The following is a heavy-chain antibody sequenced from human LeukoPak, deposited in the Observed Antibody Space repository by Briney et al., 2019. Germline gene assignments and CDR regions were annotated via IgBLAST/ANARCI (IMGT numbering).Heavy chain of an antibody. CDR1: GFTFSSYG. Sequence: PGGSLRLSCAASGFTFSSYGMHWVRQAPGKGLEWVAVISYDGSNKYYADSVKGRFTISRDNSRNTLSLQMNSLRAEDTAVYYCAKGHNNYYFTIDYWGQGTLVTVSS. D-gene: IGHD2/OR15-2a*01. V-gene: IGHV3-30*18. J-gene: IGHJ4*02. CDR2: ISYDGSNK. CDR3: AKGHNNYYFTIDY.